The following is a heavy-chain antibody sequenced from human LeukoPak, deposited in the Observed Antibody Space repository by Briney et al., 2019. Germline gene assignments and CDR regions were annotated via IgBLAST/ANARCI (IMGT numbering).Heavy chain of an antibody. CDR2: IKQDGSET. Sequence: GGSLSLSCAASGFTLSSYWMSWVCQAPGKGLEWVANIKQDGSETYYVDSVKGRFTISRDNAKNSLYLQMNSLRAEDTAVYYCARDSVGASEDYWGQGTLVTVSS. D-gene: IGHD1-26*01. CDR1: GFTLSSYW. J-gene: IGHJ4*02. CDR3: ARDSVGASEDY. V-gene: IGHV3-7*01.